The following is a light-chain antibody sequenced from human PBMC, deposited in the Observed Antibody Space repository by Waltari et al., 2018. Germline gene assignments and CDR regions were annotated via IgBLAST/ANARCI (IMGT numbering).Light chain of an antibody. V-gene: IGLV3-21*03. CDR2: EDD. Sequence: SFVLSQAPSVSVAPGKTATIVCDGKKIRDVSVNWYQQHQGQAPVLVVYEDDRRPSGIPERFSGSNSGNTAALTISWVEAGDEADYYCQVWTNTDDHPVFGGGTKLPVL. CDR1: KIRDVS. J-gene: IGLJ2*01. CDR3: QVWTNTDDHPV.